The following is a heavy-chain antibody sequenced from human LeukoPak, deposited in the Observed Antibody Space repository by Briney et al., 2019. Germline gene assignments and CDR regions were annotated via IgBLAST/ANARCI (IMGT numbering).Heavy chain of an antibody. V-gene: IGHV3-30*18. CDR2: ISYDGSNK. Sequence: PGRSLRLSCAAAGFTFSSYGMHWVRQAPGKGLEWVAVISYDGSNKYYADSVKGRFTISRDNSKNTLYLQMNSLRAEDTAVYYCAKGQIGYCSSTSCYLDYWGQGTLVTVSS. D-gene: IGHD2-2*01. J-gene: IGHJ4*02. CDR1: GFTFSSYG. CDR3: AKGQIGYCSSTSCYLDY.